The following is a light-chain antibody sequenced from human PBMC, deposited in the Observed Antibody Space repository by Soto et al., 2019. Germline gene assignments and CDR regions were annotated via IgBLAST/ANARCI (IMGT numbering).Light chain of an antibody. CDR1: QSVSSN. Sequence: DIVMTKSPATLSVSPGERATLSCRASQSVSSNLAWYQQKPGQAPRLLIYGASSRATGIPDKFSGSGSGTDFSLTISRLEPEDFAVYYCQHYDNSLLTFGGGTKVDIK. J-gene: IGKJ4*01. CDR2: GAS. CDR3: QHYDNSLLT. V-gene: IGKV3-20*01.